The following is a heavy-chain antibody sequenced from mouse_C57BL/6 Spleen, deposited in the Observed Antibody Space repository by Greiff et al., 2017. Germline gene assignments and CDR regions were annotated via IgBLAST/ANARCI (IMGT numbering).Heavy chain of an antibody. CDR2: IDPETGGT. Sequence: QVQLKESGAELVRPGASVTLSCKASGYTFTDYEMHWVKQTPVHGLEWIGAIDPETGGTAYNQKFKGKAILTADKSSSTAYMELRSLTSEDSAVYYCTRFLTTVVSYWYFDVWGTGTTVTVSS. CDR1: GYTFTDYE. D-gene: IGHD1-1*01. V-gene: IGHV1-15*01. J-gene: IGHJ1*03. CDR3: TRFLTTVVSYWYFDV.